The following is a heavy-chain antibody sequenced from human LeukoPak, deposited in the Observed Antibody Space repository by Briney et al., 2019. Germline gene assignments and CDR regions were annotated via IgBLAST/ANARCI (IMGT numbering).Heavy chain of an antibody. CDR3: ARDNVVVVSAVAPHY. J-gene: IGHJ4*02. D-gene: IGHD2-2*01. CDR1: GYTFTSSG. V-gene: IGHV1-18*01. CDR2: ISAYNGNT. Sequence: ASVKVSCKASGYTFTSSGISWVRQAPGQGLEWMGWISAYNGNTNYAQKFQGRVTMTTDTSTSTAYMELRSLRSDDTAVYYCARDNVVVVSAVAPHYWGQGTLVTVSS.